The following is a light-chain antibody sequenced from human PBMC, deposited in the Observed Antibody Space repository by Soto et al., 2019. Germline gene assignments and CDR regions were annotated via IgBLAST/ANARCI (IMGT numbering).Light chain of an antibody. CDR3: SSYTSRNTLYV. CDR2: GNI. Sequence: QSVLTQPPSVSGAPGQRVTISCTGSSSNIGAGYDVHWYQQRPGTAPKLLIFGNINRPSGVPDRFSGSKSGTSASLAVSGLQAEDEADYYCSSYTSRNTLYVFGTGTKLTVL. J-gene: IGLJ1*01. V-gene: IGLV1-40*01. CDR1: SSNIGAGYD.